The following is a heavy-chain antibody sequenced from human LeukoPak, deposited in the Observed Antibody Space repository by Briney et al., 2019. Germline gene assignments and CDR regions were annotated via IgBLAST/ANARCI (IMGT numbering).Heavy chain of an antibody. Sequence: GGSLRLSCAASGFTFSSYWMHWVRQAPGKGLVWVSRIDSDGNITSYADSVKGRFTISRDNAKNTLYLQMNSLRAEDTAVYYCARISYDSSGYYDYWGQGTLATVSS. CDR1: GFTFSSYW. V-gene: IGHV3-74*01. CDR2: IDSDGNIT. J-gene: IGHJ4*02. CDR3: ARISYDSSGYYDY. D-gene: IGHD3-22*01.